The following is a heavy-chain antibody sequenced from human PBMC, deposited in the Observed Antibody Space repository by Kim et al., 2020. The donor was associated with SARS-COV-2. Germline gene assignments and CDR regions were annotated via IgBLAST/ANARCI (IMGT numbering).Heavy chain of an antibody. D-gene: IGHD2-2*01. Sequence: GGSLRLSCAVSGFTFSSYWMHWVRQAPGKGLVWVSRINSDGSSTSYADSVKGRFTISRDNAKNTLYLQMNSLRAEDTAVYYCARAQLAGDFDYWGQGTLVTVSS. CDR3: ARAQLAGDFDY. J-gene: IGHJ4*02. V-gene: IGHV3-74*01. CDR2: INSDGSST. CDR1: GFTFSSYW.